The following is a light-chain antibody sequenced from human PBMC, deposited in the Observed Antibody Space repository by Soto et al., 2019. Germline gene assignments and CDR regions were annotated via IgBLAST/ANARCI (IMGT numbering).Light chain of an antibody. CDR2: TAS. CDR1: QGISNC. CDR3: QQYGSSGT. V-gene: IGKV1-39*01. Sequence: DIPMTQSPSSLSASVGDRVTITCRASQGISNCLDWYQQKPGKAPKLLIYTASSLQSGVPSRFSGSGSGTDFTLTISRLEPEDFAVYYCQQYGSSGTFGQGTKVDIK. J-gene: IGKJ1*01.